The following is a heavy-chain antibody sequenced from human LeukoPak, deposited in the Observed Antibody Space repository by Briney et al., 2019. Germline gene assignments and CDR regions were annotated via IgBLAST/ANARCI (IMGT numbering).Heavy chain of an antibody. CDR3: ARTREKWQVLDY. CDR1: GLSSGSYG. CDR2: ISHEGSYQ. D-gene: IGHD6-19*01. J-gene: IGHJ4*02. Sequence: GRSLRLSCAASGLSSGSYGMHWVRQAPGKGLEWVAVISHEGSYQNHADSVKGRFTISRDNSKNMVYLQMNSLRVEDTAVYYCARTREKWQVLDYWGQGTPVTVSS. V-gene: IGHV3-30*03.